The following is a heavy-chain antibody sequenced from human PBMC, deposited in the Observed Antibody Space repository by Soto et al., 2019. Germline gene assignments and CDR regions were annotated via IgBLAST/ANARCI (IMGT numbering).Heavy chain of an antibody. V-gene: IGHV3-21*01. Sequence: EVQLVESGGGLVKPGGSLRLSCAASGFTFSSYSLNWVGQAPGKGLEWVSSISSSSSDIYYADSVKGRFTISRDNAENSLCLQMNSLRAEDPAVYYCARDRQQLVPGWRGPRGPGTLVTVPP. J-gene: IGHJ5*02. D-gene: IGHD6-13*01. CDR1: GFTFSSYS. CDR3: ARDRQQLVPGWRGP. CDR2: ISSSSSDI.